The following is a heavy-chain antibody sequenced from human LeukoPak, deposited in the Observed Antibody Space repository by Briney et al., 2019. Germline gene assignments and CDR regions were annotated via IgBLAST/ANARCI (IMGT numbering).Heavy chain of an antibody. V-gene: IGHV3-30*04. D-gene: IGHD3-10*01. CDR3: ARATYGSGSYYFDY. CDR2: ISYDGSNK. Sequence: PGGSLRLCCAASGFTFSSYAMHWVRQAPGKGLEWVAVISYDGSNKYYADSVKGRFTISRDNSKNTLYLQTNSLRAEDTAVYYCARATYGSGSYYFDYWGQGTLVTVSS. J-gene: IGHJ4*02. CDR1: GFTFSSYA.